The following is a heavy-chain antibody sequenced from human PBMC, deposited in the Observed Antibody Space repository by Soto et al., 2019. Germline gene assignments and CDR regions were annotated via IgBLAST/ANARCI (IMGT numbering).Heavy chain of an antibody. J-gene: IGHJ5*02. CDR1: GYIFTNYA. CDR3: ANSSLGARQREWCHX. D-gene: IGHD3-10*01. Sequence: SVKVSCKASGYIFTNYAMHWVRQAPGQRLQWTGWINTGNGNTKYSQKFQGRVTITRDTSASTAYMELSSLRSKDTAVYYCANSSLGARQREWCHXWGQGTPFTASX. CDR2: INTGNGNT. V-gene: IGHV1-3*04.